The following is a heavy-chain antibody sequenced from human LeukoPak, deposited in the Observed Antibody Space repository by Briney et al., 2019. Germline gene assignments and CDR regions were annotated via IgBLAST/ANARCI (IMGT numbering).Heavy chain of an antibody. CDR1: GYTYTGYY. J-gene: IGHJ4*02. Sequence: GAAVNVSCQAAGYTYTGYYMQWVRQARGQGLEWMGWINPNSGGTNYAQKFQGRVNMTRDTSISTAYMELSRLRSDDTAVYYCAREVGYCSSTSCYEGRGPFDYWGQGTLVTVSS. CDR2: INPNSGGT. CDR3: AREVGYCSSTSCYEGRGPFDY. V-gene: IGHV1-2*02. D-gene: IGHD2-2*01.